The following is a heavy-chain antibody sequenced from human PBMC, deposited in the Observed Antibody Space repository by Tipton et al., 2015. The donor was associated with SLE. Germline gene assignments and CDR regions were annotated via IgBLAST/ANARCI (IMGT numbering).Heavy chain of an antibody. V-gene: IGHV4-59*01. CDR2: IYYSGST. Sequence: LRLSCTVSGGSISSYYWSWIRQPPGKGLEWIGYIYYSGSTNYNPSLKSRVTISVDTSKNQFSLKLSSVTAADTAVYYCARSGYGGWFDPWGQGTLVTVSS. CDR3: ARSGYGGWFDP. CDR1: GGSISSYY. J-gene: IGHJ5*02. D-gene: IGHD4-23*01.